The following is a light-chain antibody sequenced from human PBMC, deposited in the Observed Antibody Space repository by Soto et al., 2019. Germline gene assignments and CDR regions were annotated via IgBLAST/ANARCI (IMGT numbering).Light chain of an antibody. CDR1: QTISRF. Sequence: DIQMTQSPSSLSASVGDRVTITCRASQTISRFLSWYQKKPGKAPKLLNYAASTVQPGVPPRLSGSGSVTDFTLTIRSLQPEDFATAECQQSYSGLYTFGQGTQLEIK. CDR3: QQSYSGLYT. J-gene: IGKJ2*01. V-gene: IGKV1-39*01. CDR2: AAS.